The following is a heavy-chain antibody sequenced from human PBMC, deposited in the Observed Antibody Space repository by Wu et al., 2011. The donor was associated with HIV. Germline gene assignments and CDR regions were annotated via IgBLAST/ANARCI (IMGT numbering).Heavy chain of an antibody. CDR1: GYTFTDYF. Sequence: EVQLEQSGAEVKKPGATVKISCKVSGYTFTDYFIHWVQKAPGKGLEWMGLIDPEDGETKCAEKFQGRVTITADTSTDTAYMELSSLTSEDTAVYYCATMATIFSLSNWGQGTLVTVSS. J-gene: IGHJ4*02. CDR2: IDPEDGET. D-gene: IGHD5-24*01. V-gene: IGHV1-69-2*01. CDR3: ATMATIFSLSN.